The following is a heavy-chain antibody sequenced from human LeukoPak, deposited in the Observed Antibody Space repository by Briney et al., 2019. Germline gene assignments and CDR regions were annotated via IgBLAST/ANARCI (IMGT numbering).Heavy chain of an antibody. D-gene: IGHD2/OR15-2a*01. CDR1: GFSFSSNT. Sequence: GGSLRLSCAGSGFSFSSNTMSWVRQAPGRGLEWVSAISNNGGRTDYADSVKGRFTISRDNSKSTLYLHMDSLRAEDTAVYYCARDEDTSALSEYWGQETLVTVSS. CDR3: ARDEDTSALSEY. CDR2: ISNNGGRT. J-gene: IGHJ4*02. V-gene: IGHV3-23*01.